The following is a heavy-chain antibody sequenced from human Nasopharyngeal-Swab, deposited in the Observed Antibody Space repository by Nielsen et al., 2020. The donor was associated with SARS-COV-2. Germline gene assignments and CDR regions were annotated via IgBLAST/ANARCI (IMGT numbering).Heavy chain of an antibody. CDR2: IIPIFGTA. J-gene: IGHJ6*02. V-gene: IGHV1-69*01. D-gene: IGHD3-10*01. CDR1: LGTCSSYA. CDR3: ARKRRGYYYYGMDV. Sequence: EVSCYADLGTCSSYAISWVRQAPGQGLEWMGGIIPIFGTANYAQKFQGRVTITADESTSTAYMELSSLRSEDTAVYYCARKRRGYYYYGMDVWGQGTTVTVSS.